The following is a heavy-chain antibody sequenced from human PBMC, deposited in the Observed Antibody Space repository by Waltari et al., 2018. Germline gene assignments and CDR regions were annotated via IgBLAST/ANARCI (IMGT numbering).Heavy chain of an antibody. Sequence: QVQLVESGGGVVQPGRSLRLSCADSGFTFSSYAMHWDRQATGKGLEGVCIISADGTHNNVADHVKCRFTIFNDSSKNPLYLQMNSLRAEDTAVYYCARDTVITPFYYSFVDVWGKGTTVTFSS. J-gene: IGHJ6*03. CDR3: ARDTVITPFYYSFVDV. CDR1: GFTFSSYA. V-gene: IGHV3-30*14. D-gene: IGHD3-22*01. CDR2: ISADGTHN.